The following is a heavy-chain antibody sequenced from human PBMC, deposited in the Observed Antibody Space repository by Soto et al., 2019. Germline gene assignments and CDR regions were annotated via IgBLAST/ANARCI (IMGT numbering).Heavy chain of an antibody. Sequence: GVLRLSCTASGFTFSSHAMTWVRQAPGKGLEWVSGLSDSGGSIYYADSVKGRFTIFRDNSMNTLYLQMNTLRAEDTAVYYCAKVSSSWYAGFFDLWGQGTLVTVSS. CDR3: AKVSSSWYAGFFDL. CDR1: GFTFSSHA. D-gene: IGHD6-13*01. J-gene: IGHJ4*02. CDR2: LSDSGGSI. V-gene: IGHV3-23*01.